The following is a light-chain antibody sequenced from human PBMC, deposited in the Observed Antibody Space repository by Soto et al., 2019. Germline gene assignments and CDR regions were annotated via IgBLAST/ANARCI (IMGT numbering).Light chain of an antibody. CDR1: QSVPNNY. CDR2: DAS. J-gene: IGKJ1*01. V-gene: IGKV3-20*01. CDR3: XXCAISPRT. Sequence: EIVLTQSPGTLSLSPGERATLSCRASQSVPNNYLAWYQQKPGQAPRLLIFDASSRATGIPDRFSGSGSGTDFTLTISSLEPEDFXXYXXXXCAISPRTFGQGTKVEIK.